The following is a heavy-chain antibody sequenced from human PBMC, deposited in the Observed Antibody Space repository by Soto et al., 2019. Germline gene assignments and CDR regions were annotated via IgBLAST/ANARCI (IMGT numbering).Heavy chain of an antibody. V-gene: IGHV3-15*01. Sequence: EVQVVESGGGLVRPGGSLRLSCAASGFIFSNAWMSWVRQAPGKGLEWVGRIKSKTNGGTTDYAAPVRGRFSISRDDSKNTLYLQMKSLKTEDTAVYYCTTDDPINRYWGQGTLVTVSS. CDR2: IKSKTNGGTT. J-gene: IGHJ4*02. CDR1: GFIFSNAW. CDR3: TTDDPINRY.